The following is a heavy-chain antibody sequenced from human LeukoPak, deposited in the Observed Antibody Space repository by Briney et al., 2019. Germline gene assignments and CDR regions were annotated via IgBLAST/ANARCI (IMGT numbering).Heavy chain of an antibody. Sequence: GGSLRLSCAASGFTFSSYDMYWVRHATGKGLEWVSAIGTAGDTYYPGSVKGRFTISRENAKNSLYLQMNSLRAGDTAVYYCARGGITMVRGVIDGSNYGMDVWGQGTTVTVSS. V-gene: IGHV3-13*01. D-gene: IGHD3-10*01. J-gene: IGHJ6*02. CDR2: IGTAGDT. CDR1: GFTFSSYD. CDR3: ARGGITMVRGVIDGSNYGMDV.